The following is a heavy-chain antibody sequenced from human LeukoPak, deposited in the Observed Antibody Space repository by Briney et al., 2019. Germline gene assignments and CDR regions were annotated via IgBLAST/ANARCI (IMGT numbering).Heavy chain of an antibody. Sequence: PGGSLRLSCAASGYTFSSYSMHWVRQAPGKGLEWVSSISSSSSYIYYADSVKGRFTISRDNAKNSLYLQMNSLRAEDTAVYYCARSEAYSSGCGYWGQGTLVTVSS. D-gene: IGHD6-19*01. V-gene: IGHV3-21*01. CDR1: GYTFSSYS. CDR2: ISSSSSYI. J-gene: IGHJ4*02. CDR3: ARSEAYSSGCGY.